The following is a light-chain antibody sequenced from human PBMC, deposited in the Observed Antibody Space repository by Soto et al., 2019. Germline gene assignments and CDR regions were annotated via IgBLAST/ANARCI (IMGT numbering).Light chain of an antibody. Sequence: EIVLTQSPGTLSLSPGERATLSCRASQSVSSSYLAWYQQKPGQAPRLLIYGASSRATGIPVRFSGSGSGTDFTVTISRLEPEDFAVYYCQQYGSSPYTFGQGTRLEIK. CDR2: GAS. CDR1: QSVSSSY. J-gene: IGKJ2*01. V-gene: IGKV3-20*01. CDR3: QQYGSSPYT.